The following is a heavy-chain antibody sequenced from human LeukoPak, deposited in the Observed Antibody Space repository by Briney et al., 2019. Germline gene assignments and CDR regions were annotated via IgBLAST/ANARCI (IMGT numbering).Heavy chain of an antibody. Sequence: KESGPTLVKPTQTLTLTCSFSGFSLSTTGVRVGWILQPPGKALEWLAIIYWNDDKRYSPSLSRLTITKDTSKNQVVLTMTNMDPVDTATYFCAHSRGPFAFDIWGQGAMVTVSS. V-gene: IGHV2-5*01. CDR3: AHSRGPFAFDI. J-gene: IGHJ3*02. CDR2: IYWNDDK. CDR1: GFSLSTTGVR.